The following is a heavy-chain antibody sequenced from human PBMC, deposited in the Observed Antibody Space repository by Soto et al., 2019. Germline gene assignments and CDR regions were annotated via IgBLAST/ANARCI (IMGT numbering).Heavy chain of an antibody. CDR1: GGTFSSYA. V-gene: IGHV1-69*13. CDR3: ARDRYCSSTSCYPWGMDV. CDR2: IIPIFGTA. J-gene: IGHJ6*02. Sequence: SVKVSCKASGGTFSSYAISWVRQAPGQGLEWMGGIIPIFGTANYAQKFQGRVTITADESTSTAYMELSSLRSEDTAVYYCARDRYCSSTSCYPWGMDVWGQGTTVTVSS. D-gene: IGHD2-2*01.